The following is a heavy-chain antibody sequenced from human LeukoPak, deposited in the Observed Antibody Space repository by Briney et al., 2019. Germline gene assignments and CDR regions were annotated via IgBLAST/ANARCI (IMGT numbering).Heavy chain of an antibody. D-gene: IGHD6-13*01. CDR3: ARVEDLGSSWSNFDY. J-gene: IGHJ4*02. V-gene: IGHV1-2*02. CDR1: GYTFTGYY. CDR2: INPNSGGT. Sequence: ASVKVSCKPSGYTFTGYYMHWVRQAPGQGLEWMGWINPNSGGTNFAQKFQGRVTMTRDTSISTAYMELSRLRSDDTAVYYCARVEDLGSSWSNFDYWGQGTLVTVSS.